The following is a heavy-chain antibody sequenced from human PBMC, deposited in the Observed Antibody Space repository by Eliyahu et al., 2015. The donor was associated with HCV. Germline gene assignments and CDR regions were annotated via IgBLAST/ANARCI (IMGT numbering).Heavy chain of an antibody. CDR2: XRYKADSFAT. Sequence: DVQLVESGGGLVQPGGSLKLSCAASGFSFSASTXHWVRQAPGKGLGXVGRXRYKADSFATAYAASVTGRFTISRDDSKNTAYLQMNSLKSEDTAVYYCVRPAITVTTDTDWYFDLWGRGTLVTVSS. CDR3: VRPAITVTTDTDWYFDL. CDR1: GFSFSAST. J-gene: IGHJ2*01. D-gene: IGHD4-17*01. V-gene: IGHV3-73*02.